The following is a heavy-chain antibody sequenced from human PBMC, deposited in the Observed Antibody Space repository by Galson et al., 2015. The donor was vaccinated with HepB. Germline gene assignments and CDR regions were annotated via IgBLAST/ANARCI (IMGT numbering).Heavy chain of an antibody. CDR2: IIPILGIA. D-gene: IGHD6-13*01. Sequence: SVKVSCKVSGGTFSSYAISWVRQAPGQGLEWMGRIIPILGIANYAQKFQGRVTITADKSTSTAYMELSSLRSEDTAVYYCARDSWALYYFDYWGQGTLVTVSS. V-gene: IGHV1-69*04. CDR3: ARDSWALYYFDY. J-gene: IGHJ4*02. CDR1: GGTFSSYA.